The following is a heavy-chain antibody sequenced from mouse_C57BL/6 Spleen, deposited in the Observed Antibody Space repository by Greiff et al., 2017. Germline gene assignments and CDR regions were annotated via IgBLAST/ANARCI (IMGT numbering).Heavy chain of an antibody. V-gene: IGHV5-6*01. J-gene: IGHJ4*01. D-gene: IGHD1-1*01. CDR2: LSSGGSYT. CDR3: ARQNYGYYAMDY. CDR1: GFTFSSYG. Sequence: EVQLQQSGGDLVKPGGSLKLSCAASGFTFSSYGMSWVRQTPDKRLEWVATLSSGGSYTYYPDSVKWRFTISRDNAKNTLYLQMCSLKSEDTAMYYCARQNYGYYAMDYWGQGTSVTVSS.